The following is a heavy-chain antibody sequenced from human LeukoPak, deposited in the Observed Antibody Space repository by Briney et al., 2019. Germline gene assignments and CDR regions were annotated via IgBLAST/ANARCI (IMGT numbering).Heavy chain of an antibody. CDR2: IKPDGSEK. J-gene: IGHJ4*02. Sequence: PGGSLRLSCAASGFTFSSYWMSWVRQAPGKGLEWVAHIKPDGSEKYYVDSVKGRFTISRDNAKNSLYLQMNSLRAEDTAVYYCARVYYYTSGSRWGDYFDYWGQGTLVTVSS. V-gene: IGHV3-7*01. CDR1: GFTFSSYW. D-gene: IGHD3-10*01. CDR3: ARVYYYTSGSRWGDYFDY.